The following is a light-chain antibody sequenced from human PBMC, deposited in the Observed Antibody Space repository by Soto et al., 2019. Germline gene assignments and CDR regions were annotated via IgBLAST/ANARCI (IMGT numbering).Light chain of an antibody. CDR2: DVT. J-gene: IGLJ2*01. CDR3: SSYRTSGSVV. CDR1: SSDVGGYNY. V-gene: IGLV2-14*03. Sequence: QSALTQPASVSGSPGQSVAISCTGTSSDVGGYNYVSWYQQHPATAPNLIIFDVTRRPSGVSDRCSGSKSGNTASLSISGLQAEDEAYYYCSSYRTSGSVVFGGGTKLTVL.